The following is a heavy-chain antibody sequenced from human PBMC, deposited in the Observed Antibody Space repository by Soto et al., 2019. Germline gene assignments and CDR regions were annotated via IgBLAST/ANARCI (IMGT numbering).Heavy chain of an antibody. Sequence: GGSLRLSCAASAFTFSSNAMHWVRQAPGKGLEWVAIISYDGSNKDYADSVMGRFTISRENSKNTLYLQMNSLRTEDTAVYYCAKEYIDYGNYYGMDVWGQGTTVTVSS. CDR2: ISYDGSNK. D-gene: IGHD4-17*01. CDR3: AKEYIDYGNYYGMDV. CDR1: AFTFSSNA. J-gene: IGHJ6*02. V-gene: IGHV3-30*18.